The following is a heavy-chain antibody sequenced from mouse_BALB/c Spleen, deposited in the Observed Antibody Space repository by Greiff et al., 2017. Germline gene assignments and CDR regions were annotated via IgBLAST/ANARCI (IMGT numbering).Heavy chain of an antibody. CDR3: ARWGYYYGRYAMDY. Sequence: QVQLQQPGAELVKPGTSVKLSCKASGYNFTSYWINWVKLRPGQGLEWIGDIYPGSGSTNYNEKFKSKATLTVDTSSSTAYMQLSSLASEDSALYYCARWGYYYGRYAMDYWGQGTSVTVSS. V-gene: IGHV1-55*01. J-gene: IGHJ4*01. D-gene: IGHD1-1*01. CDR1: GYNFTSYW. CDR2: IYPGSGST.